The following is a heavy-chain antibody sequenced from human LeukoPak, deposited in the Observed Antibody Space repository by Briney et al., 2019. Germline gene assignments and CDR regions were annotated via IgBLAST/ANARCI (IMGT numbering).Heavy chain of an antibody. CDR2: IIPIFGTA. CDR1: GGTFSSYA. J-gene: IGHJ4*02. V-gene: IGHV1-69*13. Sequence: SVKVSCKASGGTFSSYAINWVRQAPGQGLESMGGIIPIFGTANYAQKFQDRVTITADESTSTAYMELSSLRSEDTAIYYCASRLYCSNTRCRNFPFAYWGQGTLVTVSS. D-gene: IGHD2-2*01. CDR3: ASRLYCSNTRCRNFPFAY.